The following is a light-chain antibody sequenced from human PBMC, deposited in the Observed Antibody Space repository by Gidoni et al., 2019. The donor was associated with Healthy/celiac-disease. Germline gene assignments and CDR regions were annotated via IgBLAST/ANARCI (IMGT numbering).Light chain of an antibody. J-gene: IGKJ1*01. V-gene: IGKV3-20*01. CDR3: QQYGSSPWT. CDR2: GAS. CDR1: QSVSSSY. Sequence: EIVLTQSPGTLSLSPGESTTRSCRASQSVSSSYLAWYQQKPGQAPRLLIYGASSRATGIPDRFSGSGSGTDFTLTISRLEPEDFAVYYCQQYGSSPWTFGQGTKVEIK.